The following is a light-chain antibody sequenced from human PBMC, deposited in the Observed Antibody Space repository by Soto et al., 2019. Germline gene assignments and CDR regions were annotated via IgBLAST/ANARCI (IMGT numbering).Light chain of an antibody. V-gene: IGKV3-11*01. CDR1: QSVSSY. CDR3: LQRSGWPWT. J-gene: IGKJ1*01. Sequence: EIVLTQSPATLSLSPGERATLSCRASQSVSSYLAWYQQKPGQAPRLLIYDASTRATDIPARFSGSGSGTDFTLTISSLEPEDFAVYYCLQRSGWPWTFGQGTKMEIK. CDR2: DAS.